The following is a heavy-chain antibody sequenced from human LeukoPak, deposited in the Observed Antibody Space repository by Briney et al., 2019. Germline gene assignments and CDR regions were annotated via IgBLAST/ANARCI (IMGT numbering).Heavy chain of an antibody. J-gene: IGHJ4*02. CDR1: GYTFTSYY. Sequence: ASVKVSCKASGYTFTSYYMHWVRQAPGQGLEGMGIINPSGGSTSYAQKFQGRVTMTRDMSTSTVYMELSSLRSEDTAVYYCARQPTGKWLLDYWGQGTLVTVSS. CDR2: INPSGGST. CDR3: ARQPTGKWLLDY. V-gene: IGHV1-46*01. D-gene: IGHD3-22*01.